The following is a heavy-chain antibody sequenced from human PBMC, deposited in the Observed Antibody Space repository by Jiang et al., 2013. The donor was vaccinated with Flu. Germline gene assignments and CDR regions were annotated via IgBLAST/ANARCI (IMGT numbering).Heavy chain of an antibody. V-gene: IGHV1-8*01. D-gene: IGHD3-3*01. CDR3: ASTFERGREWSRHYYYGMDV. J-gene: IGHJ6*02. CDR1: GYTFTSYD. CDR2: MNPNSGNT. Sequence: GAEVKKPGASVKVSCKASGYTFTSYDINWVRQATGQGLEWMGWMNPNSGNTGYAQKFQGRVTMTRNTSISTAYMELSSLRSEDTAVYYCASTFERGREWSRHYYYGMDVWGQGTTVTVSS.